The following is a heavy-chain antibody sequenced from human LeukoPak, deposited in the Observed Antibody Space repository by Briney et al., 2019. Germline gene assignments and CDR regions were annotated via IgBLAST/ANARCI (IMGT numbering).Heavy chain of an antibody. J-gene: IGHJ3*02. CDR3: ARPLTGTTDAFEI. Sequence: SETLSLTCTVSGVSITRGSYYWAWIRQPPGKGLEWIGRIYYSGSTYYNPSLKSRVTISVDTSKNQFSLRLSSVTAAETAVCSCARPLTGTTDAFEICGEGPLVTVSS. V-gene: IGHV4-39*01. D-gene: IGHD1-20*01. CDR2: IYYSGST. CDR1: GVSITRGSYY.